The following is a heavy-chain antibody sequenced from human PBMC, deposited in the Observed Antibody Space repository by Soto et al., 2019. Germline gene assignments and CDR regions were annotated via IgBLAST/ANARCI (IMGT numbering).Heavy chain of an antibody. Sequence: QVTLKESGPVLVKPTETLTLTCTVSGFSLSNERMGVSWIRQPPGKALEWLAHIFSNDEKSYRASLKSRLTISKDPSKSQVVITITNVDPVDTATYHCARIRYNDYVHLTFDLWGRGTLVTVSS. D-gene: IGHD4-17*01. CDR3: ARIRYNDYVHLTFDL. CDR1: GFSLSNERMG. V-gene: IGHV2-26*01. CDR2: IFSNDEK. J-gene: IGHJ2*01.